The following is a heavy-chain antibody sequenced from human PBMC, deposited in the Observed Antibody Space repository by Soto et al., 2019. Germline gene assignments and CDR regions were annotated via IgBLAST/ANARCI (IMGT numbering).Heavy chain of an antibody. CDR2: IRGDSSGI. CDR1: GFTFTTCS. Sequence: EVQLVESGGGLVQPGESLRLSCAASGFTFTTCSMNWVRQAPGKGLEWISYIRGDSSGIYHADSVKGRFTISRDNAKNSLYLQMNSLRAEDTAFYYCAKGAHCSSTTCPFDYWGQGTLVTVSS. D-gene: IGHD2-2*01. J-gene: IGHJ4*02. CDR3: AKGAHCSSTTCPFDY. V-gene: IGHV3-48*01.